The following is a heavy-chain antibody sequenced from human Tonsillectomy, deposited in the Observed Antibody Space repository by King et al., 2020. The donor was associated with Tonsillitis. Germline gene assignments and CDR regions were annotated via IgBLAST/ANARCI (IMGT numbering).Heavy chain of an antibody. CDR2: INHSGRT. V-gene: IGHV4-34*01. Sequence: VQLQQWGAGLLKPSETLSLTCAVYGGSFSGYYWSWIRQPPGEGLEWSGEINHSGRTNYNPSLKSRVTISVDTSKNQFSLKLSSVTAADTAVYYCARVPPTELQTPYWYFDLWGRGTLVTVSS. CDR1: GGSFSGYY. D-gene: IGHD1-1*01. CDR3: ARVPPTELQTPYWYFDL. J-gene: IGHJ2*01.